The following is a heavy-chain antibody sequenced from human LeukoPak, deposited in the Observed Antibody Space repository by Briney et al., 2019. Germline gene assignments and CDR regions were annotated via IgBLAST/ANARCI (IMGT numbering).Heavy chain of an antibody. CDR3: ARGSTSGDYYYYPDV. CDR1: GYTFTDYY. J-gene: IGHJ6*03. Sequence: ASVTVSCKASGYTFTDYYMHWVRQAPGQGLEWMGWINPNSGGTNYAQKFQGRVTLTRDTSISTAYMELSRLRSDDTAVYYCARGSTSGDYYYYPDVWGRGTTVTVSS. V-gene: IGHV1-2*02. CDR2: INPNSGGT. D-gene: IGHD3-10*01.